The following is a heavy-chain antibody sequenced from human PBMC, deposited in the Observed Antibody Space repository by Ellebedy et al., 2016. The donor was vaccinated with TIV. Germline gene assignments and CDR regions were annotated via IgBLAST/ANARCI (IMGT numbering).Heavy chain of an antibody. Sequence: SVKVSXXASGGTFSSYAISWVRQAPGQGLEWMGGIIPIFGTANYAQKFQGRVTITADESTSTAYMELSSLRSEDTAVYYCARDGCSSTSCYTGIYSQSPSHYYYYYMDVWGKGTTVTVSS. V-gene: IGHV1-69*13. CDR2: IIPIFGTA. CDR3: ARDGCSSTSCYTGIYSQSPSHYYYYYMDV. CDR1: GGTFSSYA. J-gene: IGHJ6*03. D-gene: IGHD2-2*02.